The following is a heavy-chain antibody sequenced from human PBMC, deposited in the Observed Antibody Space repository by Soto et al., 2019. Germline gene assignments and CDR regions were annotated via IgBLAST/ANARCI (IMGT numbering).Heavy chain of an antibody. J-gene: IGHJ4*02. V-gene: IGHV1-8*01. Sequence: QVQLVQSGAEVREPGASVKVSCKASGYSFTSLDINWVRQTAGQGLEWMGWMEPSTGRTGYAQKFQGRVTMTRDTSITTDYMELTTLTSDDTVFYYCARGVSAGVDYWGQGTLVTVSS. CDR3: ARGVSAGVDY. CDR1: GYSFTSLD. D-gene: IGHD1-26*01. CDR2: MEPSTGRT.